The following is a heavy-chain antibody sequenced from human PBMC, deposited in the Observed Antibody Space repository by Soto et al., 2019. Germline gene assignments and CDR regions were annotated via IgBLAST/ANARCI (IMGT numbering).Heavy chain of an antibody. CDR3: AGGRSVVHSSSWFHFDY. Sequence: VQLVESGGGLVKPGGSLRLSCAASGFTFSSYSMNWVRQAPGKGLEWVSSISSSSSYIYYADSVKGRFTISRDNAKNSLYLQMNSLRAEDTAVYYCAGGRSVVHSSSWFHFDYWGQGTLVTVSS. CDR1: GFTFSSYS. J-gene: IGHJ4*02. V-gene: IGHV3-21*01. D-gene: IGHD6-13*01. CDR2: ISSSSSYI.